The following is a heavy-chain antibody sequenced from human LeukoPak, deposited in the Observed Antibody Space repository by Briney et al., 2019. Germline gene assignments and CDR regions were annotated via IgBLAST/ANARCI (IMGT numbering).Heavy chain of an antibody. CDR2: IKQDGSEK. CDR1: GFTFSSYW. V-gene: IGHV3-7*01. CDR3: ARGARIAVVASYCFDY. D-gene: IGHD6-19*01. J-gene: IGHJ4*02. Sequence: GGSLRLSCAASGFTFSSYWMSWVRQAPGKGLEWVANIKQDGSEKYYVDSVKGRFTISRDNAKNSLYLQMNSLRAEDTAVYYCARGARIAVVASYCFDYWGQGTLVTVSS.